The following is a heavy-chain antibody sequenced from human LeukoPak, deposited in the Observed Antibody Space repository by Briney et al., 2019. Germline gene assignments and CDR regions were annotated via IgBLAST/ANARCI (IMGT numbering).Heavy chain of an antibody. CDR3: ARSGRGGAFDI. V-gene: IGHV3-74*01. CDR2: FYSDGSRT. Sequence: GVSLRLSCAGSGFTLSSNWMHWVRQAPGKGLVWVSRFYSDGSRTDYADSVKGRFTISGDNAKNTQYLQMNSLRAEDTAVYYCARSGRGGAFDIWGQGTMVTVSS. D-gene: IGHD1-26*01. CDR1: GFTLSSNW. J-gene: IGHJ3*02.